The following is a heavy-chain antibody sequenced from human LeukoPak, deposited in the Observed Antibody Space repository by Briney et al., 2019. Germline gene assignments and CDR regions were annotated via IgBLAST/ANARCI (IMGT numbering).Heavy chain of an antibody. J-gene: IGHJ4*02. CDR1: GLIFNNYA. CDR2: ISGSGDST. CDR3: AREVSEGFDF. Sequence: GGSLRLSCAASGLIFNNYAMSWVRQAPGKGLEWVSAISGSGDSTYYADSVKGRFAISRDNAKNSLYLQMNSLRAEDTALYYCAREVSEGFDFWGQGTLVTVSS. V-gene: IGHV3-23*01. D-gene: IGHD3-22*01.